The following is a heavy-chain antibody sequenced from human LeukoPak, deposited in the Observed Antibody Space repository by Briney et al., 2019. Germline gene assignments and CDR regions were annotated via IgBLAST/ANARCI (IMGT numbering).Heavy chain of an antibody. Sequence: PSVTLSLTCTVSGGSISSYYWSWILQFPGKGLQWIGYIYNSGTNYDRSLKNGVTISVVTSENQFSLLLSSVTAAHTAVYYCARAPRRFYGSGSFEPRGIDCWGQGTLVTVSS. CDR3: ARAPRRFYGSGSFEPRGIDC. J-gene: IGHJ4*02. CDR2: IYNSGT. V-gene: IGHV4-59*01. D-gene: IGHD3-10*01. CDR1: GGSISSYY.